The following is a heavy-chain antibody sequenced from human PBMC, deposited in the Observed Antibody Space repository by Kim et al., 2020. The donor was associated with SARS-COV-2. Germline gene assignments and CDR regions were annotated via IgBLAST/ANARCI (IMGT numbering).Heavy chain of an antibody. CDR3: AKRTSGWYLIDY. CDR1: GFSFSSYA. J-gene: IGHJ4*02. Sequence: GGSLRLSCAASGFSFSSYAMSWVRQAPGKGPEWVSAITRSSGITYYADSVKGRFTISRDNSKNTLYLEMNSLRAEDTAVYYCAKRTSGWYLIDYWGQRTLDTVSS. D-gene: IGHD6-19*01. V-gene: IGHV3-23*01. CDR2: ITRSSGIT.